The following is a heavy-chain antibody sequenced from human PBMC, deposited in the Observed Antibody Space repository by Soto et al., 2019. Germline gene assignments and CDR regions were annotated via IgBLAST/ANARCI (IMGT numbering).Heavy chain of an antibody. Sequence: SETLSLTCTVSGGSITSGGPYWSWIRKHPGKGLKWIGYIYYSGSTYYNPSLKSRITISVDTSKNQFSLKLRSVNVADTAVYYCARDQGGITIFGVPYGMDVWGQGTTVTVSS. D-gene: IGHD3-3*01. CDR1: GGSITSGGPY. V-gene: IGHV4-31*03. J-gene: IGHJ6*02. CDR2: IYYSGST. CDR3: ARDQGGITIFGVPYGMDV.